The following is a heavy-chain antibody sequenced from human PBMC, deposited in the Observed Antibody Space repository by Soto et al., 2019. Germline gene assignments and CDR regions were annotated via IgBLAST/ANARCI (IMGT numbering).Heavy chain of an antibody. CDR1: GFTFSSYG. V-gene: IGHV3-30*18. D-gene: IGHD6-19*01. J-gene: IGHJ4*02. CDR3: AKEYSSGWTGLYYFDY. Sequence: QVQLVESGGGVVQPGRSLRLSCAASGFTFSSYGMHWVRQAPGKGLEWVAVISYDGSNKYYADSVKGRFTISRDNSKNTLYLQMNSLRAEDTAVYYCAKEYSSGWTGLYYFDYWGQGTLVIVSS. CDR2: ISYDGSNK.